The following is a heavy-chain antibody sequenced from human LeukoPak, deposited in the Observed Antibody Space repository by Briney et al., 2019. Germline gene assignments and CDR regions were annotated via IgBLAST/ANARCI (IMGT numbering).Heavy chain of an antibody. CDR2: ISSSSSYI. CDR1: GFTFSSYS. Sequence: GGSLRLSCAASGFTFSSYSMNWVRQAPGKGLEWVSSISSSSSYIYYADSVKGRFTISRDNAKNSLYLQMNSLRAEDMAVYYCARDPSSTSCSDYWGQGTLVTVSS. D-gene: IGHD2-2*01. J-gene: IGHJ4*02. V-gene: IGHV3-21*01. CDR3: ARDPSSTSCSDY.